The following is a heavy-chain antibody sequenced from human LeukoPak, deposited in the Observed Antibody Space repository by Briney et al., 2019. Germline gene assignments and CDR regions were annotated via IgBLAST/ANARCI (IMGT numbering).Heavy chain of an antibody. CDR3: ARTYYYGSGSYWILDY. D-gene: IGHD3-10*01. Sequence: RASVKVSCKASGGTFSSYAISWVRQAPGQGLEWMGGIIPIFGTANYAQKFQGRVTITADESTGTAYMELSSLRSEDTAVYYCARTYYYGSGSYWILDYWGQETLVTVSS. CDR2: IIPIFGTA. CDR1: GGTFSSYA. J-gene: IGHJ4*02. V-gene: IGHV1-69*13.